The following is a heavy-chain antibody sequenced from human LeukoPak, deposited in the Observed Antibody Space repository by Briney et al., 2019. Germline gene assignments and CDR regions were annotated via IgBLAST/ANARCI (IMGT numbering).Heavy chain of an antibody. Sequence: GESLKISCKGSGYSFTSYWIGWVRQMPGKGLEWMGIIYPGDSDTRYSPSFQGQVTISADKSISTAYLRWSSLKASDTAMYYCARALRGVRYYYGMEVWGQGTTVTVSS. CDR1: GYSFTSYW. J-gene: IGHJ6*02. CDR3: ARALRGVRYYYGMEV. CDR2: IYPGDSDT. D-gene: IGHD3-10*01. V-gene: IGHV5-51*01.